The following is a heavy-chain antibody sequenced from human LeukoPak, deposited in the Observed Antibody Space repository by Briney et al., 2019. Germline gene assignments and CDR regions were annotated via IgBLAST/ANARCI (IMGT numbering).Heavy chain of an antibody. CDR2: IKQDGSEK. CDR1: GFTFSSYW. J-gene: IGHJ3*02. Sequence: GGSLRLSCAASGFTFSSYWMTWVRQAPGKGLEWVTNIKQDGSEKYYVDSVKGRFTISRDNAKNSLYLQMTSLRAEDTAVYSCARKTHVTGTYAFDIWGQGTVVTVSS. D-gene: IGHD6-19*01. CDR3: ARKTHVTGTYAFDI. V-gene: IGHV3-7*01.